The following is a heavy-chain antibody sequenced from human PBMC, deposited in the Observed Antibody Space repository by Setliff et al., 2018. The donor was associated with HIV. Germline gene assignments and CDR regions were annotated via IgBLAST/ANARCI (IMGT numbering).Heavy chain of an antibody. CDR1: GGSFSGYY. J-gene: IGHJ6*03. D-gene: IGHD2-8*01. V-gene: IGHV4-59*12. CDR2: IYYSGST. CDR3: ARGARLLTGYADRWDYYYMRI. Sequence: PSETLSLTCSVSGGSFSGYYWSWIRQPPGKGLEWIGYIYYSGSTNYNPSLKSRVTISVDTSKDQFSLKLSSVTAADTAVYYCARGARLLTGYADRWDYYYMRIWGKGTTVTVSS.